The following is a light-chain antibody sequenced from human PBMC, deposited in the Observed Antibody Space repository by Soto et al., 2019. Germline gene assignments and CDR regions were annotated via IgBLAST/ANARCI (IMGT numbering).Light chain of an antibody. CDR1: SSDIGDYDY. CDR3: CSYVGSNTLYV. V-gene: IGLV2-11*01. J-gene: IGLJ1*01. CDR2: DVT. Sequence: QSALTQPRSVSGSPGQSLTLSCSGSSSDIGDYDYVSWYQQHPGKAPTLLIYDVTKRPSGVPDRFSGSKSGDTASLTISGLQAGDEGTYYCCSYVGSNTLYVFGTGTRSPS.